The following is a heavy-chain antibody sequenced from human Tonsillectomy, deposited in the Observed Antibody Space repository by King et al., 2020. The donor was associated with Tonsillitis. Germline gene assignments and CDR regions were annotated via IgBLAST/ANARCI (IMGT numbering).Heavy chain of an antibody. V-gene: IGHV1-18*01. CDR2: ISAYNGNT. D-gene: IGHD6-13*01. J-gene: IGHJ3*02. Sequence: QLVQSGVEVKKPGASVKVSCKASGYTFTNYGISWVRQAPGQGLEWMGWISAYNGNTDYAQKFQGRVTMTTDTSTSTAYMELRSLRSDDTAVYYCARDRGVYSRGDASDIWGQGTLVTVSS. CDR3: ARDRGVYSRGDASDI. CDR1: GYTFTNYG.